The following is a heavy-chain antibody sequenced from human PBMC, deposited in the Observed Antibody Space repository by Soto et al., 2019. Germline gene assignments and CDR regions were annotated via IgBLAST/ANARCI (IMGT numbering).Heavy chain of an antibody. J-gene: IGHJ6*02. CDR3: ASDYMVRGPSNYYHYDGMDV. V-gene: IGHV1-69*13. D-gene: IGHD3-10*01. Sequence: GASVKVSCKASGGTFSSYAITWVRQAPGQGLEWMGGIFPFFGTTNYAQKFQGRVTITADESTSTAYMELSSLRSEDTAVYYCASDYMVRGPSNYYHYDGMDVWGQGTTVTVSS. CDR2: IFPFFGTT. CDR1: GGTFSSYA.